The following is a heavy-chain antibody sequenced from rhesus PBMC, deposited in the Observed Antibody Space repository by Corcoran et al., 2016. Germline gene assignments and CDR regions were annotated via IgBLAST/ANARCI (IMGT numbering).Heavy chain of an antibody. J-gene: IGHJ4*01. V-gene: IGHV4-76*01. Sequence: QVQLQESGPGVVKPSETLSLTCAVSGGSISSGYDWSWIRQPPGKGLEGIGYICGSGGGTNYNQSLKNRVTISKDASKNQFCLMLSAVTAADTAVYYCARDRVFDYWGQGVLVTVSS. CDR3: ARDRVFDY. CDR1: GGSISSGYD. CDR2: ICGSGGGT.